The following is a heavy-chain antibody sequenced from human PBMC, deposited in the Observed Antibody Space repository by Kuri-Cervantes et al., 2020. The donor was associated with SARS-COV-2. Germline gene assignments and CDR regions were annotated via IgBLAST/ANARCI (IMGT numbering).Heavy chain of an antibody. J-gene: IGHJ4*02. CDR2: IYPGDSDL. Sequence: GGSLRLSCKASGYSFTDYWIGRWRQVPGQGLEWMGIIYPGDSDLRYSPSFHGQVTISADKSISTAYLQWTSLKASDTGIYFCARRGYEGYCSSTTCYPNFDSWGQGTLVTVSS. D-gene: IGHD2-2*01. CDR3: ARRGYEGYCSSTTCYPNFDS. V-gene: IGHV5-51*01. CDR1: GYSFTDYW.